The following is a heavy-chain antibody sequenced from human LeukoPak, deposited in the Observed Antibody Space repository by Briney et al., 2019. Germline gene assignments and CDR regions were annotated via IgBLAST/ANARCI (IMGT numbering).Heavy chain of an antibody. CDR1: GYTFTGYY. Sequence: GASVKVSCTASGYTFTGYYMHWVRQAPGQGLEWMGRINPNSGGTNYAQKFQGRVTMTRDTSISTAYMELSRLRSDDTAVYYCARIRITMVRGVIFGADWFDPWGQGTLVTVSS. CDR3: ARIRITMVRGVIFGADWFDP. V-gene: IGHV1-2*06. CDR2: INPNSGGT. J-gene: IGHJ5*02. D-gene: IGHD3-10*01.